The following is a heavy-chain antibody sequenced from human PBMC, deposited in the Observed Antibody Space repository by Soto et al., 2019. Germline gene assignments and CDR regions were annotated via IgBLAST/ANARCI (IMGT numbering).Heavy chain of an antibody. D-gene: IGHD3-10*01. CDR1: GITFSDHA. J-gene: IGHJ4*02. CDR2: SRSRVDKYAT. Sequence: EVQLVESGGGLVQPGGSLRLSCATSGITFSDHAMYWVRQAPGKGLEWLGRSRSRVDKYATDYAASVRGRFTFSRDDSKSSLSLQMRSLKTGDTAMYYCVLWVRGLINYWGQGTLVTVSS. V-gene: IGHV3-72*01. CDR3: VLWVRGLINY.